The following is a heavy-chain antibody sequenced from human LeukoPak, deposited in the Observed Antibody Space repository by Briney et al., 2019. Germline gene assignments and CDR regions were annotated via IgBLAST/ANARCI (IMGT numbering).Heavy chain of an antibody. CDR1: GGSISSSSYY. CDR2: IYYSGST. D-gene: IGHD6-19*01. V-gene: IGHV4-39*01. J-gene: IGHJ4*02. Sequence: PSETLSLTCTVSGGSISSSSYYWGWIRQPPGKGREWIGSIYYSGSTYYNPSLKSRVTISVDTSKNQFSLKLSSVTAADTAVYYCARTVAVAGLSRFDYWGQGTLVTVSS. CDR3: ARTVAVAGLSRFDY.